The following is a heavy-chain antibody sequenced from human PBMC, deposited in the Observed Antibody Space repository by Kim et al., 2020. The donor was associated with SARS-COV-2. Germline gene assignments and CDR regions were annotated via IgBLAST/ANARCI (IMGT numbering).Heavy chain of an antibody. Sequence: ASVKVSCKASGYSISDYSMNWVRQAPGQGLEWMGWINTNTDDPTYAQDFRGRFVFSLDTSVSTAYLQINSLQAEDTAVYYCARNFGSRWFPYYFDYWGHG. CDR1: GYSISDYS. J-gene: IGHJ4*01. CDR2: INTNTDDP. D-gene: IGHD6-13*01. CDR3: ARNFGSRWFPYYFDY. V-gene: IGHV7-4-1*02.